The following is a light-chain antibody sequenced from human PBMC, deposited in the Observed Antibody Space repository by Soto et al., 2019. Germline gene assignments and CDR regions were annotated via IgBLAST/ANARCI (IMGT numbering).Light chain of an antibody. CDR1: KSIGSW. V-gene: IGKV1-12*01. J-gene: IGKJ2*03. CDR3: QQSYSFPHS. Sequence: DVQMTQTPSSVSASVGDRVTITCRASKSIGSWLAWYQQKPGKAPKLLIYGASNLQGEGPSRFSGSGSETDFSLTISSLQSEDFATYYCQQSYSFPHSFGQGTKVETK. CDR2: GAS.